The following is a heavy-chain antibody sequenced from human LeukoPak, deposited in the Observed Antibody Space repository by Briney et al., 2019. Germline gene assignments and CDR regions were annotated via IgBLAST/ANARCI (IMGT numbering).Heavy chain of an antibody. D-gene: IGHD2-2*01. J-gene: IGHJ5*02. CDR3: ARRRIVPAAVLDP. Sequence: ASVKVSCKASGYTFTSYDINWVRQATGQGLEWMGWMNPNSGNTGYAQKFQGRVTMTRNTSISTAYMELSSLRPEDTAVYYCARRRIVPAAVLDPWGQGTLVTVSS. V-gene: IGHV1-8*01. CDR2: MNPNSGNT. CDR1: GYTFTSYD.